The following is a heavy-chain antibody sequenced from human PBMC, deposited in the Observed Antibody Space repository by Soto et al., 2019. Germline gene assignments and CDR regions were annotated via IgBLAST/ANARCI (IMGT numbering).Heavy chain of an antibody. CDR3: ARDEDASSSAYNYYGMDV. J-gene: IGHJ6*02. Sequence: LRLSCAASGFTFSSYALHWVRQAPGKGLEWLAVISLDGTYEYYADSVKGRFTISRDSSRNTLYLQMSNLRAEDTALYYCARDEDASSSAYNYYGMDVWGRGTTVTVSS. CDR2: ISLDGTYE. D-gene: IGHD6-6*01. CDR1: GFTFSSYA. V-gene: IGHV3-30*04.